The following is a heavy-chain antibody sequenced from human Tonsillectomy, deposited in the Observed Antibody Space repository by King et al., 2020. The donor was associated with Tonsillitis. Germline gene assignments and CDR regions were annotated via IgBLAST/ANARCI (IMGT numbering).Heavy chain of an antibody. CDR1: GFTFSGSA. D-gene: IGHD6-13*01. CDR3: TRLTGGSSWYYFDY. Sequence: VQLGESGGGLVQPGGSLKLSCAASGFTFSGSAMHLVRQASGKGLEWFGRIRSKANSYATAYAASVKGRFTISRDDSKNTAYLQMNNLKTEDTAVYYCTRLTGGSSWYYFDYWGQGTLVTVSS. V-gene: IGHV3-73*02. CDR2: IRSKANSYAT. J-gene: IGHJ4*02.